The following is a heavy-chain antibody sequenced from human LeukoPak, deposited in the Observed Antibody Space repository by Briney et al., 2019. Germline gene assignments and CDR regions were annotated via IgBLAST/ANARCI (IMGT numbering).Heavy chain of an antibody. D-gene: IGHD3-10*01. V-gene: IGHV4-38-2*02. CDR3: AITLWFGDPPAPLDY. CDR1: GYSISSGYY. J-gene: IGHJ4*02. Sequence: SSETLSLTCTVSGYSISSGYYWGWIRQPPGKGLEWIGSIYHSGSTYYNPSLKSRVSISVDTSKNQFSLKLSSVTAADTAVYYCAITLWFGDPPAPLDYWGQGTLVTVSS. CDR2: IYHSGST.